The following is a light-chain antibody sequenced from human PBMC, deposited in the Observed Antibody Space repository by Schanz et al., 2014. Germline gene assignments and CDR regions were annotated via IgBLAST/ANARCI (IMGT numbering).Light chain of an antibody. CDR3: AAWDDSLWV. J-gene: IGLJ3*02. Sequence: QSVLTQPPSVSGAPGQRVTISCTGSSSNIGAGYDVHWYQQLPGTAPKLLMYANTKRPSGVPDRFSGSKSGTSASLDISGLRSEDEADYHCAAWDDSLWVFGGGTKLTVL. CDR2: ANT. V-gene: IGLV1-40*01. CDR1: SSNIGAGYD.